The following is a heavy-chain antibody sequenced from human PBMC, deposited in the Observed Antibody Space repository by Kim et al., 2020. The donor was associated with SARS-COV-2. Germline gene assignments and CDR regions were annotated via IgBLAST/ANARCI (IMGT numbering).Heavy chain of an antibody. D-gene: IGHD5-12*01. CDR3: AREMATTYYYYGMDV. V-gene: IGHV4-34*01. Sequence: PALRSRVTISVDASKNQFSLKLSSVTAADTAVYYCAREMATTYYYYGMDVWGQGTTVTVSS. J-gene: IGHJ6*02.